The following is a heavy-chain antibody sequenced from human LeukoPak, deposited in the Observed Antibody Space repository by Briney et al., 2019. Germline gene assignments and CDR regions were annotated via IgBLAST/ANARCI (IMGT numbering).Heavy chain of an antibody. J-gene: IGHJ4*02. CDR3: ARVCHWDIDNTRGDPVDY. Sequence: ASVKVSCKSSGYTFTNYGITWVRQAPGQGLEWMGWISAYNGNTNCAQKFQGRVTMTTDTSTSTAYMEVRSLRSDDTAMYYCARVCHWDIDNTRGDPVDYWGQGTLVTVSS. V-gene: IGHV1-18*01. CDR2: ISAYNGNT. D-gene: IGHD2-15*01. CDR1: GYTFTNYG.